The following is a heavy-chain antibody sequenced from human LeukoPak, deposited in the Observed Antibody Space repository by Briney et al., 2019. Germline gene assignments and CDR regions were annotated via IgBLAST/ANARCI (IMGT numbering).Heavy chain of an antibody. D-gene: IGHD6-19*01. CDR2: IYYSGST. Sequence: PSETLSLTCTVSGGSISSYYWSWIRQPPGKGLEWIGYIYYSGSTNYNPSLKSRVTISVDTSKNQFSLKLSSVTAADTAVYYCARRSAQWLLRESAAFEIWGQGTMVTVSS. J-gene: IGHJ3*02. V-gene: IGHV4-59*01. CDR3: ARRSAQWLLRESAAFEI. CDR1: GGSISSYY.